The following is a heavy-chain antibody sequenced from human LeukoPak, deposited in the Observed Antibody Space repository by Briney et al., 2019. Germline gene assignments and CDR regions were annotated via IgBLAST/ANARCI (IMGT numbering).Heavy chain of an antibody. Sequence: PGGSLRLFCAASGFTFSSYWMRWVRQAPGKGLEWVANIKQDGSEKYYVDSVKGRFTISRDNAKNSLYLQVNSLRAEDTAVYYCARDSLVIITSGAFDIWGQGTMVTVSS. CDR1: GFTFSSYW. D-gene: IGHD3-9*01. CDR3: ARDSLVIITSGAFDI. V-gene: IGHV3-7*01. CDR2: IKQDGSEK. J-gene: IGHJ3*02.